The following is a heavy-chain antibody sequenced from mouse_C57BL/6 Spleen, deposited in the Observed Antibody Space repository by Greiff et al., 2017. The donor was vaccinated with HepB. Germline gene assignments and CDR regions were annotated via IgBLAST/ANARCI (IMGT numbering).Heavy chain of an antibody. CDR2: IDPETGGT. J-gene: IGHJ2*01. D-gene: IGHD2-2*01. Sequence: QVHVKQSGAELVRPGASVTLSCKASGYTFTDYEMHWVKQTPVHGLEWIGAIDPETGGTASNQKFTGKAILTADKSSSTAYMELRSLTSEDSAVYYCTRGENGYPFDYWGQGTTLTVSS. CDR3: TRGENGYPFDY. CDR1: GYTFTDYE. V-gene: IGHV1-15*01.